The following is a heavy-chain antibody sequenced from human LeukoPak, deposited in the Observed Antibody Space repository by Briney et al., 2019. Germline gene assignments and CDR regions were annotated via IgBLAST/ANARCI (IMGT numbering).Heavy chain of an antibody. V-gene: IGHV4-4*07. CDR1: GGSISSYY. D-gene: IGHD2-2*01. CDR3: ARGGDIVVVPADAHFDY. Sequence: PSETLSPTCTVSGGSISSYYWSWIRQPAGKGLEWIGRIYTSGSTNYNPSLKSRVTMSVDTSKNQFSLKLSSVTAADTAVYYCARGGDIVVVPADAHFDYWGQGTLVTVSS. CDR2: IYTSGST. J-gene: IGHJ4*02.